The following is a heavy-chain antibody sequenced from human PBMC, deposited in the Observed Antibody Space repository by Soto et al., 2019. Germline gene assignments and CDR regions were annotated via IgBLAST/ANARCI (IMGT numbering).Heavy chain of an antibody. Sequence: QVQLQESGPGLVKPSQTLSLTCTVSGGSISSGGYYWSWIRQHPGKGLEWIGYIYYSGSTYYNPSLKSRVTISVDTSKNQFSLKLSSVTAADTAVYYCARGGDGYNLSYYYGMDVWGQGTTVTVSS. D-gene: IGHD5-12*01. V-gene: IGHV4-31*03. CDR2: IYYSGST. CDR1: GGSISSGGYY. CDR3: ARGGDGYNLSYYYGMDV. J-gene: IGHJ6*02.